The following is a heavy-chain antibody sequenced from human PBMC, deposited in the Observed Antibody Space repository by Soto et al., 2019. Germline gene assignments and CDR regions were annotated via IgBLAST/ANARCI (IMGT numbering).Heavy chain of an antibody. D-gene: IGHD1-20*01. CDR1: GGSISSSNW. CDR2: IYHSGST. J-gene: IGHJ5*02. CDR3: ARDPDVLTGTTGGWFDP. Sequence: QVQLQESGPGLVKPSGTLSLTCAVSGGSISSSNWWSWVRQPPGKGLEWIGEIYHSGSTNYNPSLKSRATIPVDKSKNQFSLKLSSVTAADTAVYYCARDPDVLTGTTGGWFDPWGQGTLVTVSS. V-gene: IGHV4-4*02.